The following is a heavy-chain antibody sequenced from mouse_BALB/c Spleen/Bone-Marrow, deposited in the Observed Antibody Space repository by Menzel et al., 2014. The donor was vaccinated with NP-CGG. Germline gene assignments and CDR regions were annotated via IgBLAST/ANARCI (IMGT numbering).Heavy chain of an antibody. CDR3: AREDGYFHYYAVDY. J-gene: IGHJ4*01. CDR1: GFSLTSYG. D-gene: IGHD2-3*01. V-gene: IGHV2-9*02. Sequence: QVQLQQSGPGLVAPSQSLSITCTVSGFSLTSYGVHWVRQPPGKGLEWLGIIWAGGSTNYNSALMSRLSVSKDNSKSQVFLKMNSLQTDGTAMYYCAREDGYFHYYAVDYWGQGTSVTVSS. CDR2: IWAGGST.